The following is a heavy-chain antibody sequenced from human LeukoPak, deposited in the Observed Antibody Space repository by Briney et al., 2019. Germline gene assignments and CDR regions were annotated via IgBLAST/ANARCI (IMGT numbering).Heavy chain of an antibody. Sequence: GRSLRLSYAPSGLTFSSHAKYYIRHAPAKAQKPDSGISGSGGSTHYADSVKGRFTISRDNSKNTVYLQMNSLRAEDTAVYYCAKTTTGYSSGRFPGWPVDYWGQGTLVTVSS. J-gene: IGHJ4*02. D-gene: IGHD6-19*01. V-gene: IGHV3-23*01. CDR2: ISGSGGST. CDR1: GLTFSSHA. CDR3: AKTTTGYSSGRFPGWPVDY.